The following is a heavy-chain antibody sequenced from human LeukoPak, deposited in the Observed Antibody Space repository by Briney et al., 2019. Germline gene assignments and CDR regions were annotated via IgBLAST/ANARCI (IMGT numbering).Heavy chain of an antibody. CDR2: IYYSGST. CDR1: GGSISSYY. Sequence: PSETLSLTCTVSGGSISSYYWSWLRQPPGKGLEWIGYIYYSGSTNYNPSLKSRVTISLDTSKSQFSLKLSSVTAADTAVNYCAREYSSGWFRYYYYMDVWGKGTTVTISS. J-gene: IGHJ6*03. D-gene: IGHD6-19*01. V-gene: IGHV4-59*12. CDR3: AREYSSGWFRYYYYMDV.